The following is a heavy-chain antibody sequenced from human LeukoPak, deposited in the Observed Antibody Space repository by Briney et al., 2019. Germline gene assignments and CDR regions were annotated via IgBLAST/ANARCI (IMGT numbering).Heavy chain of an antibody. CDR2: INPNSGGT. J-gene: IGHJ4*02. CDR1: GYTFTGYY. CDR3: ARDRSYYGSGSYDY. D-gene: IGHD3-10*01. V-gene: IGHV1-2*02. Sequence: ASVKVSCKASGYTFTGYYMHWVRQAPGQGLEWMGWINPNSGGTNYAQKFQGRVTMTTDTSTSTAYMELRSLRSDDTAVYYCARDRSYYGSGSYDYWGQGTLVTVSS.